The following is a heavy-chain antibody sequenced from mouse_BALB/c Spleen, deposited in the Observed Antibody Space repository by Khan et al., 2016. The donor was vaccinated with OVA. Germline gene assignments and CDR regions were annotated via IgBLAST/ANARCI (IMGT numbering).Heavy chain of an antibody. CDR3: AREGAYFRSDGWFAY. CDR1: GYTFTSYT. CDR2: INPSSGYT. D-gene: IGHD2-14*01. J-gene: IGHJ3*01. V-gene: IGHV1-4*01. Sequence: QVQLQQSGAELARPGASVKMSCKASGYTFTSYTMHWVKQRPGQGLEWIGYINPSSGYTNYNQKFKDKATLTADKSSSTAYIQLSSLTSEDSAVYYGAREGAYFRSDGWFAYWGQGTLVTVSA.